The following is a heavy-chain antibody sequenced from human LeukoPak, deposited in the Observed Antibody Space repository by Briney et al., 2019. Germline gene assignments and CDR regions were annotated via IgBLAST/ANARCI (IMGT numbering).Heavy chain of an antibody. V-gene: IGHV1-2*02. J-gene: IGHJ6*03. Sequence: ASVKVSCKASGYTFTGYYMHWVRQAPGQRLEWMGWINPNSGGTNYAQKFQGRVTMTRDTSISTAYMELSRLRSDDTAVYYCARAGERRYYYYYMDVWGKGTTVAVSS. D-gene: IGHD2/OR15-2a*01. CDR1: GYTFTGYY. CDR2: INPNSGGT. CDR3: ARAGERRYYYYYMDV.